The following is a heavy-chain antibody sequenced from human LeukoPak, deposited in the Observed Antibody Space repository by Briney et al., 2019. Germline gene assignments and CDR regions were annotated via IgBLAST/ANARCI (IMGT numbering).Heavy chain of an antibody. CDR2: IYYSGST. Sequence: SETLSLTCTVSGGSISSYYWSWIRQPPGKGLEWIGYIYYSGSTNYNPSLKSRVTISVDTSKNQVSLKLSSVTAADTAVYYCARDISYDSSGYLDYWGQGTLVTVSS. D-gene: IGHD3-22*01. CDR3: ARDISYDSSGYLDY. V-gene: IGHV4-59*01. J-gene: IGHJ4*02. CDR1: GGSISSYY.